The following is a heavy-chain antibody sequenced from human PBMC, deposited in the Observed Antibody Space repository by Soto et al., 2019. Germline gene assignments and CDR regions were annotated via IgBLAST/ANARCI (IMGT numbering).Heavy chain of an antibody. J-gene: IGHJ3*02. CDR2: IYYSGNT. Sequence: PSETLSLTCTVSGLSITSSSYYWGWIRQPPGKGLEWIGSIYYSGNTHYNPSFKSRVTISVDTSKNKFSLNLSSVIAADTAVYYCATGGGYNWNDANSFDIWGQGTMVTVSS. CDR1: GLSITSSSYY. CDR3: ATGGGYNWNDANSFDI. D-gene: IGHD1-20*01. V-gene: IGHV4-39*01.